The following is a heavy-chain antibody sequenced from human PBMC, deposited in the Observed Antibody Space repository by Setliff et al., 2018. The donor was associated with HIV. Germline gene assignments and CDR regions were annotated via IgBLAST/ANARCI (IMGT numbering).Heavy chain of an antibody. CDR1: GGTFSSYA. Sequence: ASVKVSCKASGGTFSSYATSWVRQAPGQGLEWMGGIIPIFGTANYAQKFQGRVTITADESTSTAYMELSSLRSEDTAVYYCARAGASSGWYGWYFDYWGQGTLVTVSS. D-gene: IGHD6-19*01. V-gene: IGHV1-69*13. CDR2: IIPIFGTA. CDR3: ARAGASSGWYGWYFDY. J-gene: IGHJ4*02.